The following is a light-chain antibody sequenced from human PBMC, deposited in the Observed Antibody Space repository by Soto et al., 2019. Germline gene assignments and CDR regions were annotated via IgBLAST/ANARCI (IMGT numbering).Light chain of an antibody. Sequence: DSQMTQSPSTLSASVGDRATITCRASQSISSWLAWYQQKPGKAPKLLIYDASSLESGVPSRFSGSGSGTEFTLTISSLQPDDFATYYCQQYNSFTWTFGQGTKVEIK. CDR3: QQYNSFTWT. J-gene: IGKJ1*01. CDR1: QSISSW. V-gene: IGKV1-5*01. CDR2: DAS.